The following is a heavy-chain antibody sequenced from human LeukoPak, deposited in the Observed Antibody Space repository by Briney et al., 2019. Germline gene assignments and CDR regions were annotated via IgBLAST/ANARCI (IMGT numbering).Heavy chain of an antibody. V-gene: IGHV3-7*01. D-gene: IGHD3-16*02. CDR1: GFTFSSYW. J-gene: IGHJ4*02. Sequence: GGSLRLSCAASGFTFSSYWMSWVRQAPGKGLEWVANIKQGGSEKYYVDSVKGRFTISRDNAKNSLYLQMNSLRAEDTAVYYCARGKSLLYDYVWGSYPFDYWGQGTLVTVSS. CDR2: IKQGGSEK. CDR3: ARGKSLLYDYVWGSYPFDY.